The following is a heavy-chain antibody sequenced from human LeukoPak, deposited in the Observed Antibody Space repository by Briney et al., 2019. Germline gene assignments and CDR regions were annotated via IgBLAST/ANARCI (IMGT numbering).Heavy chain of an antibody. J-gene: IGHJ4*02. CDR2: IYHSGST. Sequence: SETLSLTCSVSGGSISSSSYYWGWIRQPPGKGLEWIGSIYHSGSTYYNPSLKSRVTISVDTSKNHFSLKLSSVTAADTAVYYCARQNRYDIYYFDYWGQGTLVTVSS. CDR3: ARQNRYDIYYFDY. V-gene: IGHV4-39*01. CDR1: GGSISSSSYY. D-gene: IGHD3/OR15-3a*01.